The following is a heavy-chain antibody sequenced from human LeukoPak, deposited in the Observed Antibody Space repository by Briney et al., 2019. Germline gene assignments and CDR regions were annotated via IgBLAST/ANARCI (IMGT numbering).Heavy chain of an antibody. CDR1: GFTLSSYE. Sequence: PGGSLRLSCAASGFTLSSYEMNWVRQAPGKGLEWVSYISSSGSTKYYADSVKGRFTISRDNAKNSLYLQMNSLRAEDTAVYYCAKGGYYFDYWGQGTLVTVSS. CDR2: ISSSGSTK. J-gene: IGHJ4*02. V-gene: IGHV3-48*03. CDR3: AKGGYYFDY.